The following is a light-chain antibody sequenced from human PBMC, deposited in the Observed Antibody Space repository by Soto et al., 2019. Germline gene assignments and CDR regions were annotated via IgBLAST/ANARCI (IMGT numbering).Light chain of an antibody. J-gene: IGKJ5*01. V-gene: IGKV3-15*01. CDR1: QSVSSY. CDR3: QQYNNWPPIT. CDR2: GAS. Sequence: EIVLTQSPATLSLSPGERATLSCRASQSVSSYLAWYQQKPGQAPRLLIYGASTRATAIPPRFSGSGSGTEFTLTISSLQSEDFAVYYCQQYNNWPPITFGQGTRLEIK.